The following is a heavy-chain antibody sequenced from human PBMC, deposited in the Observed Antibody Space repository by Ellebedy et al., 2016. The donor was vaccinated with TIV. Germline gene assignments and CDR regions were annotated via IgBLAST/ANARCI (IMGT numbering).Heavy chain of an antibody. CDR3: AKGRGSSVIDYYYYGMDV. CDR2: IRGDYGST. J-gene: IGHJ6*02. V-gene: IGHV3-23*01. D-gene: IGHD2-21*01. CDR1: GFIFSSYA. Sequence: GESLKISXAASGFIFSSYALTWVRQAPGKGLEWVSTIRGDYGSTYYADSVKGRFTISRDSSKNTLYLQMNSLRAEDTAVYYCAKGRGSSVIDYYYYGMDVWGQGTTVTVSS.